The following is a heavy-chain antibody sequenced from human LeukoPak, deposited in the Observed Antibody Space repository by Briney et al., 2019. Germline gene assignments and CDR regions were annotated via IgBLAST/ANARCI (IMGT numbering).Heavy chain of an antibody. CDR1: GYTFTSYG. J-gene: IGHJ6*03. CDR2: ISAYNGNT. CDR3: ARTSSSSWVYYYYMDV. V-gene: IGHV1-18*01. D-gene: IGHD6-13*01. Sequence: ASVKVSCTASGYTFTSYGISWVRQAPGQGLEWMGWISAYNGNTKYAQKLQGRVTMTRNSSINTAYMELSSLRSEDTAVYYCARTSSSSWVYYYYMDVWGKGTTVTVSS.